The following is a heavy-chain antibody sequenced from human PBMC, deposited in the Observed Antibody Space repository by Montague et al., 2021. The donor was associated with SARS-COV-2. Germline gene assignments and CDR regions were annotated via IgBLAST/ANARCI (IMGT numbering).Heavy chain of an antibody. Sequence: SVKVSYKASGYPFNSHGFAWVRQAPGQGLEWMGWISGYNEKTNYAQNFQGRFTMAKDMSTNTAYMALRSLTSDDTAVYFCARDTGSTGYDYWGQGTLVTVSS. J-gene: IGHJ4*02. V-gene: IGHV1-18*04. CDR1: GYPFNSHG. CDR2: ISGYNEKT. CDR3: ARDTGSTGYDY. D-gene: IGHD2-2*01.